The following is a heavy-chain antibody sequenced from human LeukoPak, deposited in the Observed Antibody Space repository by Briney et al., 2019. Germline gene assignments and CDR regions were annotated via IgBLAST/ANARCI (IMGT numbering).Heavy chain of an antibody. D-gene: IGHD6-13*01. Sequence: EGSLRLSCAASGFTFSSYLMNWVRQAPGKGLQWVSSISSSSDYIYYADSVQGRFTISRDNAKNSMNLQMNSLRAEDTAVYYCAKDREVGQQLVLGYWGQGTLVTVSS. CDR2: ISSSSDYI. CDR3: AKDREVGQQLVLGY. J-gene: IGHJ4*02. V-gene: IGHV3-21*01. CDR1: GFTFSSYL.